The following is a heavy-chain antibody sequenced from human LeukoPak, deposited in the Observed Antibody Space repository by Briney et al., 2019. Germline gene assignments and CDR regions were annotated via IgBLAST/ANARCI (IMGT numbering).Heavy chain of an antibody. Sequence: SETLSLTCTVSGGSISSGSYYWSWIRQPAGKGLEWIGRIQSSGSTEYNPSLKSRVAISIDTSKNQFSLKLSSVTAADTAVYYCARYSSSYGNYYYYYMDVWGKGTTVTISS. D-gene: IGHD6-13*01. V-gene: IGHV4-61*02. CDR1: GGSISSGSYY. J-gene: IGHJ6*03. CDR2: IQSSGST. CDR3: ARYSSSYGNYYYYYMDV.